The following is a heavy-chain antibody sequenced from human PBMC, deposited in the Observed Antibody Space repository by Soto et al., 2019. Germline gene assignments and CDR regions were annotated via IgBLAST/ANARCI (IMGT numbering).Heavy chain of an antibody. CDR1: GFNFAAYT. V-gene: IGHV3-49*04. J-gene: IGHJ4*02. Sequence: QPGWSLRLSCSASGFNFAAYTMSWVRLTPGKGLEWVGFIRRIAYGGTTDYAASVKGRFTISRDDSRKIVYLQMSRLKIEDTAVYYCSRSLAIDFDSWGKGTLVTVSS. CDR2: IRRIAYGGTT. CDR3: SRSLAIDFDS.